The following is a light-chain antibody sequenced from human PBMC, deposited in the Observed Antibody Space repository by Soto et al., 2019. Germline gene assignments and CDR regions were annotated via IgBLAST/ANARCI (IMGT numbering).Light chain of an antibody. CDR1: QSISML. J-gene: IGKJ4*01. V-gene: IGKV1-5*01. CDR2: DAS. Sequence: DIQMTQSPSTLSASVGDRVTTACRASQSISMLLAWYQRKPGKAPKLLIYDASILETGVPSRFSGSGSGTEFTLTINSLQPDDFADYYCQQYSGYPLTFGGGTKVQI. CDR3: QQYSGYPLT.